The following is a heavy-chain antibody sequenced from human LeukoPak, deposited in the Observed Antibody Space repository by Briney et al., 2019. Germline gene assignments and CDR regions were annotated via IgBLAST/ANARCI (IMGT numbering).Heavy chain of an antibody. CDR2: IYLSGST. CDR3: ARLRGYCYDTACYTYFQR. D-gene: IGHD2-15*01. CDR1: GASISKSDYY. V-gene: IGHV4-39*01. J-gene: IGHJ1*01. Sequence: PSETLSLTCTVSGASISKSDYYWGWIRQPQGKGLEWIGNIYLSGSTYFNPSLKSRVAISVDTSKNQFSLNMTSVTAADTARYHCARLRGYCYDTACYTYFQRWGPGTLVTVSS.